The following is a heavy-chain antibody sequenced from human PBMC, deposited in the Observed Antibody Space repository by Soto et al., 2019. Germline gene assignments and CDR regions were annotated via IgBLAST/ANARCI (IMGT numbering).Heavy chain of an antibody. CDR2: IRSKAYGGTT. CDR3: TRDPVDPDIVVVVAAFDI. J-gene: IGHJ3*02. V-gene: IGHV3-49*03. Sequence: PGGSLRLSCTASGFTFGDYAMSWFRQAPGKGLEWVGFIRSKAYGGTTEYAASVKGRFTISRDDSKSIAYLQMNSLKTEDTAVYYCTRDPVDPDIVVVVAAFDIWGQGTMVTVSS. CDR1: GFTFGDYA. D-gene: IGHD2-15*01.